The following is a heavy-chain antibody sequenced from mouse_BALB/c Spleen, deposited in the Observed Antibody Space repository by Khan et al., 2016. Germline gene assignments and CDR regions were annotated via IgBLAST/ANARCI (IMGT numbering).Heavy chain of an antibody. J-gene: IGHJ4*01. CDR1: GYTFTNYG. Sequence: QIQLVQSGPELKKPGETVKISCKASGYTFTNYGMNWVKQAPGKGLKWMGWINTYTGEPTYADDFKGRFAFSLETSASTAYLQINNLKNKDTATYFCEREVLRRTGYAMNYWGQGTSVTVSS. CDR3: EREVLRRTGYAMNY. V-gene: IGHV9-3-1*01. CDR2: INTYTGEP. D-gene: IGHD1-1*01.